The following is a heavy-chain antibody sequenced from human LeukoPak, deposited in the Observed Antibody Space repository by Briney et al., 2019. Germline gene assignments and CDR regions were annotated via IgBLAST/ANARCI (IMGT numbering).Heavy chain of an antibody. Sequence: SETLSLTCTVSGGSISPFYWSWIRQPPGKGLEWIAYIYYSGSTNYNPSLKSRVTISVDTSKNQFSLELSSVTAADTAVYYCARHGGGGESYPRVSDYWGRGTLATVSS. CDR3: ARHGGGGESYPRVSDY. CDR2: IYYSGST. CDR1: GGSISPFY. V-gene: IGHV4-59*08. D-gene: IGHD1-26*01. J-gene: IGHJ4*02.